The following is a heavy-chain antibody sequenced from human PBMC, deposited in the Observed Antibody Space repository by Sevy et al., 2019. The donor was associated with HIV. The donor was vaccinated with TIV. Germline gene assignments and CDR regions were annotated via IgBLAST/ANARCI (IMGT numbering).Heavy chain of an antibody. CDR2: IDPSDSYT. CDR1: GYSFTSYW. Sequence: GESLKISCKGSGYSFTSYWISWVRQMPGKGLEWMGRIDPSDSYTNYSPSFQGHVTISADKSISTAYLQWSSLKASDTAMYYCVREGLSLYSSPRTYGMDVWGQGTTVTVSS. D-gene: IGHD6-13*01. J-gene: IGHJ6*02. V-gene: IGHV5-10-1*01. CDR3: VREGLSLYSSPRTYGMDV.